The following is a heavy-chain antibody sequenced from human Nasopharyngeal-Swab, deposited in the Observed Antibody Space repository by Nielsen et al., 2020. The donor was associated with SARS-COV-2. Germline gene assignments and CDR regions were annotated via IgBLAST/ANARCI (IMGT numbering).Heavy chain of an antibody. J-gene: IGHJ4*02. V-gene: IGHV3-30*03. D-gene: IGHD4-17*01. CDR2: ISHDGRGN. CDR3: ARDAPAHYGAFY. Sequence: GESLKISCAASGYSFSSYGMHWVRQAPGKGLEWVAVISHDGRGNVYADSVKGRFSISRDSSKNTLSLQMDSLRGEDTAVYYCARDAPAHYGAFYWGRGTLVTVSS. CDR1: GYSFSSYG.